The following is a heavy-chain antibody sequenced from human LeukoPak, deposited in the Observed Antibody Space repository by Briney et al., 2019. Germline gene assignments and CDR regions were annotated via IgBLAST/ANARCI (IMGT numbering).Heavy chain of an antibody. CDR1: GYTFPNYD. V-gene: IGHV1-8*01. D-gene: IGHD3/OR15-3a*01. CDR3: AKVGLGNTAIHI. CDR2: MNFNSGST. J-gene: IGHJ3*02. Sequence: ASVKVSCKASGYTFPNYDINWVRQATGQGLEWMGWMNFNSGSTGYAQKFQGRVTMTRNTAISTVYMEPSSLKSEDTAIYYCAKVGLGNTAIHIWGQGTMVTVSS.